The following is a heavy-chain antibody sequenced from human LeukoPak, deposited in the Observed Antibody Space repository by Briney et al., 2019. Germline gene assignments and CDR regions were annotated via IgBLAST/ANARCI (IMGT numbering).Heavy chain of an antibody. D-gene: IGHD3-16*02. J-gene: IGHJ6*03. CDR3: TTVNYDYVWGSYRYTGLYYYYMDV. V-gene: IGHV3-15*01. CDR1: GFTFSNAW. CDR2: IKSKTDGGTT. Sequence: GGSLRLSCAASGFTFSNAWMSWVRQAPGKGPEWVGRIKSKTDGGTTDYAAPVKGRFTISRDDSKNTLYLQMNSLKTEDTAVYYCTTVNYDYVWGSYRYTGLYYYYMDVWGKGTTVTVSS.